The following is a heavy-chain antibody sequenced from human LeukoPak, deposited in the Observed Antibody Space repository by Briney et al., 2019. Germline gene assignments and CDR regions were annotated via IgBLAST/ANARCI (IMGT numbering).Heavy chain of an antibody. CDR2: IYHSGST. CDR3: ARTYGSGSSYFDY. CDR1: GGSISSGAHY. V-gene: IGHV4-30-2*02. Sequence: SETLSLTCAVSGGSISSGAHYWSWIRQPPGKGLEWIGYIYHSGSTYYNPSLKSRVTTSVDRSKNQFSLKLSSVTAADTAVYYCARTYGSGSSYFDYWGQGTLVTVSS. J-gene: IGHJ4*02. D-gene: IGHD3-10*01.